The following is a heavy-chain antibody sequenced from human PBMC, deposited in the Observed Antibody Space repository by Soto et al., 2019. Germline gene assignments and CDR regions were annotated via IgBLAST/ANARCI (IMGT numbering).Heavy chain of an antibody. CDR2: ISSSSSTI. J-gene: IGHJ4*02. Sequence: GGSLRLSCAASGFTFSSYSMNWVRQAPGKGLEWVSYISSSSSTIYYADSGKGRFTISRDNAKNSLYLQMNSLRAEDTAVYYCARDRRSSSWYLRENLGWEYYFDYWGQGTLVTVSS. CDR1: GFTFSSYS. V-gene: IGHV3-48*01. CDR3: ARDRRSSSWYLRENLGWEYYFDY. D-gene: IGHD6-13*01.